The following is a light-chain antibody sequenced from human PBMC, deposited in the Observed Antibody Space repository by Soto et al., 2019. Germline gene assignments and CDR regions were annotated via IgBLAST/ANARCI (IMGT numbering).Light chain of an antibody. V-gene: IGLV1-47*01. CDR1: WYNIGKNL. CDR2: MTN. J-gene: IGLJ3*02. Sequence: QSVLTQPPSASGTPGQTVTISCSGGWYNIGKNLGYWYQQLPGTAPKLLIYMTNQRPSGVPDRFSGSKSGSSASLAVSGLRSEDEAVYYCAAWDDSLRAWVFGGRTKLTVL. CDR3: AAWDDSLRAWV.